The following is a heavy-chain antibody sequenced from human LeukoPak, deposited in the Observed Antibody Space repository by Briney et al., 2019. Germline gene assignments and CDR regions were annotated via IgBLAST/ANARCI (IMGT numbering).Heavy chain of an antibody. V-gene: IGHV4-30-4*08. Sequence: PSETLSLTCTVSGGSISSGDYYWSWIRQPPGKGLEWIGYIYYSGSTYYNPSLKSRVTISVDTSKNQFSLKLSSVTAADTAVHYCARETTVVPYYFDYWGQGTLVTVSS. D-gene: IGHD4-23*01. CDR2: IYYSGST. J-gene: IGHJ4*02. CDR3: ARETTVVPYYFDY. CDR1: GGSISSGDYY.